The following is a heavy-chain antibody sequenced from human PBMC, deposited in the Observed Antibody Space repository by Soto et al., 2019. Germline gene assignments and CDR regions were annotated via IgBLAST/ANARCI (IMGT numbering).Heavy chain of an antibody. CDR2: IYYSGST. V-gene: IGHV4-59*01. CDR3: ARAYSSSWGWFDP. J-gene: IGHJ5*02. CDR1: GGSISSYY. Sequence: PSETLSLTCTVSGGSISSYYWSWIRQPPGKGLEWIGYIYYSGSTNYNPSLKSRVTISVDTSKNQFSLKLSSVTAADTAVYYCARAYSSSWGWFDPWGQGTLVTVSS. D-gene: IGHD6-13*01.